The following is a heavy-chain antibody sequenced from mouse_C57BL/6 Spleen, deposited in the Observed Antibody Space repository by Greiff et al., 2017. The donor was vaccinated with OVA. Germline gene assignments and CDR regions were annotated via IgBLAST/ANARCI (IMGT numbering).Heavy chain of an antibody. D-gene: IGHD1-1*01. CDR1: GYTFTSYW. J-gene: IGHJ2*01. CDR3: ARIYYGSSYPYDFDY. Sequence: VQLQQPGAELVKPGASVKLSCKASGYTFTSYWMHWVKQRPGQGLEWIGMIHPTSGSTNYNEKFKSKATLTVDKSSSTAYMQLSSLTSEDSAVYYCARIYYGSSYPYDFDYWGQGTTLTVSS. CDR2: IHPTSGST. V-gene: IGHV1-64*01.